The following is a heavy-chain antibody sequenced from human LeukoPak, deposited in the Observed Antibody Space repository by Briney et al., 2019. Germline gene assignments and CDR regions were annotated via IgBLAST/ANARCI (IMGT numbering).Heavy chain of an antibody. D-gene: IGHD3-3*01. J-gene: IGHJ4*02. CDR3: ARDQYDTWSRRGNFDS. CDR1: GFTFGKYW. CDR2: IKLDGSEK. Sequence: GWSLRLSCVASGFTFGKYWTSWVRQAPGKGLEWVANIKLDGSEKNYVDSVKGRFTISRDNTKNSLYLQMNSLRVEDTAVFYCARDQYDTWSRRGNFDSWGQGTLVIVSS. V-gene: IGHV3-7*03.